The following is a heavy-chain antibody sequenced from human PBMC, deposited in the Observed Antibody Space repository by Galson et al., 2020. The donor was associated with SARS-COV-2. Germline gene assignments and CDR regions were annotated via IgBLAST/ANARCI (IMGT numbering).Heavy chain of an antibody. CDR2: IKEDGSEK. Sequence: GGSLRLSCAASGLSFSGYWMTWVRRAPGKGLEWVANIKEDGSEKYYVDSVKGRFTISRDNAKNSLYLQMNSLRAEDTAMYYCASSRSYYPFDNWGLGTLVTVSS. J-gene: IGHJ4*02. D-gene: IGHD3-10*01. CDR1: GLSFSGYW. CDR3: ASSRSYYPFDN. V-gene: IGHV3-7*01.